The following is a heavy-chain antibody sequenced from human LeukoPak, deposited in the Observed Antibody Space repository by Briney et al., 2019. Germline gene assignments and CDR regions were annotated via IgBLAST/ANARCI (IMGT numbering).Heavy chain of an antibody. CDR1: GFSFSSYG. CDR3: ARSMEAFDI. Sequence: GKSLRLSCAASGFSFSSYGVHWVRQTPGKGLEWVAVISYDGSNKYYADSVKGRFTISRDNSKNTLYLQMNSLRAEDTAVYYCARSMEAFDIWGQGTMVTVSS. CDR2: ISYDGSNK. J-gene: IGHJ3*02. V-gene: IGHV3-30-3*01. D-gene: IGHD2-8*01.